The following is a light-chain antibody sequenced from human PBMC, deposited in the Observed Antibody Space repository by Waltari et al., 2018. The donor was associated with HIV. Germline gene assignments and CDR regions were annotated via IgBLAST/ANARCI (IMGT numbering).Light chain of an antibody. CDR2: WAS. CDR1: RTVYFNSNNHNY. J-gene: IGKJ4*01. CDR3: QQYYTIEST. Sequence: DIVMTQSPDSLPVSLGERATMNCRSSRTVYFNSNNHNYLAWYQQKPGQSPKVLIYWASTRASGVPGRFSGSGSGTDFNLTISSLQADDVAVYYCQQYYTIESTFGGGTKVEIK. V-gene: IGKV4-1*01.